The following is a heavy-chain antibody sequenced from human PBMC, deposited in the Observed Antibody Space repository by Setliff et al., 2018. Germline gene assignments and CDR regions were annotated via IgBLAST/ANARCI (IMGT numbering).Heavy chain of an antibody. CDR2: IYSSGST. J-gene: IGHJ5*02. CDR3: ARDQGYCGSASCYAQLWFDP. V-gene: IGHV4-4*08. CDR1: GGSISSYY. Sequence: SETLSLTCTVSGGSISSYYWSWIRQPPWKGLEWIGYIYSSGSTNYNPSLKSRVTISVDTSKNQLSLKLSSVTAADTAVYYCARDQGYCGSASCYAQLWFDPWGQGTLVTVSS. D-gene: IGHD2-2*01.